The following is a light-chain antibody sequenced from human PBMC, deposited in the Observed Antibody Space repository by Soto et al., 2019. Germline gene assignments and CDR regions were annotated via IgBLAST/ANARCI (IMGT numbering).Light chain of an antibody. J-gene: IGKJ3*01. Sequence: EIVMTQSPATLSVSPGERATLSCRASQSVSSNLAWYQQKPGQAPRLLIYGASTRATGIPARFSGSGYGTEFTLTISSLQSEEFAVYYCQQYNNWPVGFTFGPGTKVDIK. CDR2: GAS. CDR1: QSVSSN. V-gene: IGKV3-15*01. CDR3: QQYNNWPVGFT.